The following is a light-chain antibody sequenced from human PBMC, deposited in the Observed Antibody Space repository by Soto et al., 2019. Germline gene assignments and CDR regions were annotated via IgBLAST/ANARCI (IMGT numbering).Light chain of an antibody. CDR3: CSYAGTGTDNYV. V-gene: IGLV2-14*01. CDR2: EVS. J-gene: IGLJ1*01. Sequence: QSALTQPASVSGSPGQSITISCTGTSSDVGGYNYVSWYQQHPGKAPKLMIYEVSNRPSGVSNRFSGSKSGNTASLTISGFQAEDEADYYCCSYAGTGTDNYVFGSGTKVTVL. CDR1: SSDVGGYNY.